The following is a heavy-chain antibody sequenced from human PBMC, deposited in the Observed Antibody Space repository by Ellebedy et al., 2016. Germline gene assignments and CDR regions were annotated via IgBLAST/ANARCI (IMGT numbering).Heavy chain of an antibody. D-gene: IGHD3-16*01. Sequence: ASVKVSXKASGYTFTTFSITWVRQVPGQGLEWMGFVNTFSGNTKFAQKFQGRVSMTTDSSTHTAYMDLRSLRSEDTAVYYCATVGGNFNYFDSWGQGTLVTVSS. CDR1: GYTFTTFS. CDR3: ATVGGNFNYFDS. CDR2: VNTFSGNT. J-gene: IGHJ4*02. V-gene: IGHV1-18*04.